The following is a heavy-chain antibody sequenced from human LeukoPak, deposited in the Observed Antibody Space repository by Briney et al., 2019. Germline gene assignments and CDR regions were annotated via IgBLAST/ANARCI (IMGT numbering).Heavy chain of an antibody. CDR1: GFTFSTYS. CDR2: SSGRTTTI. V-gene: IGHV3-48*02. CDR3: ARDESYAFDI. Sequence: GGSLRLSCAASGFTFSTYSMNRVRQAPGKGLEWVLHSSGRTTTISYVDSVKGRFTISRDNAKNSLYLQMNSLRDEDTAVYYCARDESYAFDIWGQGTMVTVSS. J-gene: IGHJ3*02.